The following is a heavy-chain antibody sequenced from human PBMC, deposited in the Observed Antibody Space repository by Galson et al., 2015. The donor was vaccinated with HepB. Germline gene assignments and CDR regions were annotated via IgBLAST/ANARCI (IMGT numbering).Heavy chain of an antibody. V-gene: IGHV1-2*06. Sequence: SVKVSCKASGYTFTGYYIHWVRQAPGQGLEWMGRINPNTGGTNYAQKFQGRVTMTRDTSISTAYMEVSRLRSDDTAVYYCARAGPTYYFDSSAYYDWGQGTLVTVSS. D-gene: IGHD3-22*01. CDR3: ARAGPTYYFDSSAYYD. CDR2: INPNTGGT. J-gene: IGHJ4*02. CDR1: GYTFTGYY.